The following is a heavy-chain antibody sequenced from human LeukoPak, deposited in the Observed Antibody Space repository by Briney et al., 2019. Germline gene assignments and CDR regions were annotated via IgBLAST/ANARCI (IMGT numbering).Heavy chain of an antibody. J-gene: IGHJ4*02. CDR3: AKDAYGGSYHLDY. CDR2: ISWDGGST. V-gene: IGHV3-43*01. Sequence: GGSLRLSCAASGFTFVDYTMHWVRQAPGKGLEWVSLISWDGGSTYYADSVKGRFTISRDNSKNSLYLQMNSLRTEDTALYYCAKDAYGGSYHLDYWGQGTLVTVSS. D-gene: IGHD1-26*01. CDR1: GFTFVDYT.